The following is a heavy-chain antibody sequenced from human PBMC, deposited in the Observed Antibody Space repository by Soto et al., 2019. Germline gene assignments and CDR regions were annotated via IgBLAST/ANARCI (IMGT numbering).Heavy chain of an antibody. D-gene: IGHD2-21*01. Sequence: SEPLSISCSVSSGSISSYYWSWIRQPPGKGLEWIGYVYYSGSTNYNPSLKSRVTISIDTSKNQFSLRLSSVTAADTAVYYCAAGNLWFCFSSNAITWFDTLAQGTLVPVSS. CDR1: SGSISSYY. CDR2: VYYSGST. J-gene: IGHJ5*02. CDR3: AAGNLWFCFSSNAITWFDT. V-gene: IGHV4-59*01.